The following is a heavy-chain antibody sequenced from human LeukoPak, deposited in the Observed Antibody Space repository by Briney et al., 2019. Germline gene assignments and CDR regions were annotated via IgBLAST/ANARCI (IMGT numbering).Heavy chain of an antibody. CDR1: GGSISSYY. D-gene: IGHD3-10*01. Sequence: PSETLSLTCTVFGGSISSYYWSWIRQPPGKGLEWIGYIYYSGSTNYNPSLKSRVTISVDTSKNQFSLKLSSVTAADTAVYYCARHSYGSGSYVDYWGQGTLVTVSS. CDR3: ARHSYGSGSYVDY. V-gene: IGHV4-59*08. J-gene: IGHJ4*02. CDR2: IYYSGST.